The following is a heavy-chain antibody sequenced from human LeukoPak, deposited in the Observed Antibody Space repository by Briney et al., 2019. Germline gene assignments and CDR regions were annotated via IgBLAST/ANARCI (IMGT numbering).Heavy chain of an antibody. CDR3: ARDRYSSSWLKPYNWFDP. CDR1: GGSISSYY. CDR2: IYYSGST. V-gene: IGHV4-59*01. J-gene: IGHJ5*02. Sequence: SETLSLTCTVSGGSISSYYWSWIRQPPGKGLEWIGYIYYSGSTNYNPSLKSRVTISVDTSKNQFSLKLSSVTAADTAVYYCARDRYSSSWLKPYNWFDPWGQGTLVTVSS. D-gene: IGHD6-13*01.